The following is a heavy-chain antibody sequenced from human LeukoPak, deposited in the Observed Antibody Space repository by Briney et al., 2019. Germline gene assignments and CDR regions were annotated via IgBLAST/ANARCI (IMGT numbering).Heavy chain of an antibody. CDR2: IYHSGST. J-gene: IGHJ3*02. V-gene: IGHV4-30-2*01. CDR3: ARAHYYDSSGYYLLGAFDI. CDR1: GGSISSGGYS. Sequence: SQTLSLTCAVSGGSISSGGYSWSWIRQPPGKGLEWIGYIYHSGSTYYNPSLKSRVTISVDTSKNQFSLKLSSVTAADTAVYYRARAHYYDSSGYYLLGAFDIWGQGTMVTVSS. D-gene: IGHD3-22*01.